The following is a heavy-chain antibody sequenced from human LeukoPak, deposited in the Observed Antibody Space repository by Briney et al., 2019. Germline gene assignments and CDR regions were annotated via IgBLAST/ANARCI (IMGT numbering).Heavy chain of an antibody. CDR3: ARDRGAVAIYYYYGMDV. J-gene: IGHJ6*02. V-gene: IGHV7-4-1*02. CDR1: GYTFTSYA. CDR2: INTNTGNP. D-gene: IGHD6-19*01. Sequence: ASVKVSCKASGYTFTSYAMNWVRQAPGQGLEWMGWINTNTGNPTYAQGFTGRFVFSLDTSVSTAYLQISSLKAEDTAVYYCARDRGAVAIYYYYGMDVWGQGTTVTVSS.